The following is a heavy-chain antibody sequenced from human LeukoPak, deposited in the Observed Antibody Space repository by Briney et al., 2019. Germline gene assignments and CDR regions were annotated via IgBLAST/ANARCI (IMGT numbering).Heavy chain of an antibody. CDR2: IYYSGST. CDR3: ARVEYSSSWSWFDP. Sequence: PSETLSLTCTVSGGSISSYYWSWIRQPPGRDREGIGNIYYSGSTNYNPSLKSRVTISVDTSKNQFSLKLSSVTAADTAVYYCARVEYSSSWSWFDPWGQGTLVTVSS. CDR1: GGSISSYY. V-gene: IGHV4-59*01. J-gene: IGHJ5*02. D-gene: IGHD6-13*01.